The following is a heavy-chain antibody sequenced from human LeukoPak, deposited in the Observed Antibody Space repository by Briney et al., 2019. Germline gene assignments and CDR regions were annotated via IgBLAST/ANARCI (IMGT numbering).Heavy chain of an antibody. D-gene: IGHD6-13*01. CDR1: GFTFSSYA. CDR3: ARGDYSSSWLRSDAFDI. J-gene: IGHJ3*02. V-gene: IGHV3-30*04. CDR2: ISYDGSNK. Sequence: GGSLRLSCAASGFTFSSYAMHWVRQAPGKGLEWVAVISYDGSNKYYADSVKGRFTISRDNSKNTLYLQMNSLRAEDTAVYYCARGDYSSSWLRSDAFDIWGQGTMVTVSS.